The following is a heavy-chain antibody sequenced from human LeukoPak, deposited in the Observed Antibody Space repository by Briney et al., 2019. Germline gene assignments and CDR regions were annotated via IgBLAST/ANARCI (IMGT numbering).Heavy chain of an antibody. CDR1: GGSISSSNW. CDR3: ARNYFGSGTYPFDY. CDR2: TYHSGST. D-gene: IGHD3-10*01. J-gene: IGHJ4*02. V-gene: IGHV4-4*02. Sequence: PSGTLSLTCAVSGGSISSSNWWSWVRQPPGKGLEWIGETYHSGSTNYNPSLKSRVTISVDKSKNQFSLKLSSVTAADTAVYYCARNYFGSGTYPFDYWGQGTLVTVSS.